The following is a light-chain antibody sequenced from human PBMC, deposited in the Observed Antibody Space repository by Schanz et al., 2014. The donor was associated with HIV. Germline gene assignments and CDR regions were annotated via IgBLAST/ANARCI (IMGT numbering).Light chain of an antibody. CDR3: SSYRGDHSVV. CDR2: GVT. CDR1: SSDIGTFAA. Sequence: QSALTQPASVSGSPGQSITISCTGTSSDIGTFAAVSWYQQHPDRAPRLLIYGVTSRPSGISSRFSGSASGNTASLTISGLQAEDEADYYCSSYRGDHSVVFGGGTKLTVL. J-gene: IGLJ3*02. V-gene: IGLV2-14*03.